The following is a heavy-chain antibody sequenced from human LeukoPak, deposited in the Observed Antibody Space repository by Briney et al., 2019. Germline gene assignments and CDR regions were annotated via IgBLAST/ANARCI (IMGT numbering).Heavy chain of an antibody. CDR3: AKDRSPSRLLWFGEPLGY. J-gene: IGHJ4*02. Sequence: GGSLRLSCAASGFTFSSYGMHWVRQAPGKGLEWVAVISYDGSNKYYADSVKGRFTISRDNSKNTLYLQMNSLRAEDTAVYYCAKDRSPSRLLWFGEPLGYWGQGTLVTVSS. CDR1: GFTFSSYG. CDR2: ISYDGSNK. D-gene: IGHD3-10*01. V-gene: IGHV3-30*18.